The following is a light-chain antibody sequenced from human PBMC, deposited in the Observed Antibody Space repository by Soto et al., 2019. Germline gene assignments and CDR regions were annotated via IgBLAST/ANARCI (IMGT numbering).Light chain of an antibody. CDR1: QSVSSSY. Sequence: ELVLTQSPGTLSLSQGERATLSCRASQSVSSSYLAWYQQKPGQAPRLLIYGASSRATGIPDRFSGSGSGTDFTLTISRLQPEDFAVYYCQQYGSSPWTFGQGTKVEI. CDR2: GAS. J-gene: IGKJ1*01. V-gene: IGKV3-20*01. CDR3: QQYGSSPWT.